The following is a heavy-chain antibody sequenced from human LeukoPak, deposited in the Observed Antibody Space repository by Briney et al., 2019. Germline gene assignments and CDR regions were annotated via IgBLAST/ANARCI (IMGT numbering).Heavy chain of an antibody. CDR1: GGSISSYY. Sequence: SETLSLTCTVSGGSISSYYWSWIRQPPGKGLEWIAYISDIGSINYNPSLKSRVTISLDTSKNQFSLKLSSVTAADTAVYYCAKERGYSYGYVFDYWGQGTLVTVSS. V-gene: IGHV4-59*01. CDR2: ISDIGSI. D-gene: IGHD5-18*01. J-gene: IGHJ4*02. CDR3: AKERGYSYGYVFDY.